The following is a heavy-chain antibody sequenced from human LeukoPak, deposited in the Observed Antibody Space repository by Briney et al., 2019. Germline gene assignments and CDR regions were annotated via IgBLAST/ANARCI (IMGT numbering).Heavy chain of an antibody. D-gene: IGHD3-16*01. J-gene: IGHJ4*02. Sequence: PGGSLRLSCAASGFTFSDYYMSWIRQAPGKGLEWVSYISSSGSTIYYADSVKGRFTISRDNSKNTLYLQMNSLRAEDTAVYYCAKDLGCGDYVWDYWGQGTLVTVSS. CDR2: ISSSGSTI. CDR3: AKDLGCGDYVWDY. V-gene: IGHV3-11*01. CDR1: GFTFSDYY.